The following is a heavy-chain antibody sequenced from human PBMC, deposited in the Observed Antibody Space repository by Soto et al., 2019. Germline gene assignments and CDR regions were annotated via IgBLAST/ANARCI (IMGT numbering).Heavy chain of an antibody. CDR2: ISGSGGST. CDR1: GFTFSSYA. J-gene: IGHJ5*02. D-gene: IGHD3-3*01. CDR3: ALSERYYDFWSGYFGNWFDP. Sequence: GGSLRLSCAASGFTFSSYAMSWVRQAPGKGLEWVSAISGSGGSTYYADSVKGRFTISRDNSKNTLYLQMNSLRAEDTAVYYCALSERYYDFWSGYFGNWFDPWGQGTLVTVSS. V-gene: IGHV3-23*01.